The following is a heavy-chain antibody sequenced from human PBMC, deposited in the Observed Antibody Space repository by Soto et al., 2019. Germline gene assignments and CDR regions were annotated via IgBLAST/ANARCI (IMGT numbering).Heavy chain of an antibody. CDR1: GFTFSTYA. V-gene: IGHV3-23*01. D-gene: IGHD1-7*01. J-gene: IGHJ4*02. Sequence: GGSLRLSCAASGFTFSTYALSWVRQAPGKGLEWVSAISANGQGIYYADSVRGRFTISRDNSKNTIFLHMDSLRAEDTAVYYCAKDRNYPRDQFHYWGQGTLVTSPQ. CDR2: ISANGQGI. CDR3: AKDRNYPRDQFHY.